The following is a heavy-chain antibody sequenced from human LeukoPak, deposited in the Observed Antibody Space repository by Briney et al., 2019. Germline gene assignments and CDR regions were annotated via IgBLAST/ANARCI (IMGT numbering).Heavy chain of an antibody. J-gene: IGHJ4*02. Sequence: KPSETLSLTCTVSGGSISSYYWSWIRQPPGKGLEWIGYIYTSGSTNYNPSLKSRVTISVDTSKNQFSLKLSSVTAADTAVYYCARHWEPASGDDDYFDYWGQGTLVTVSS. D-gene: IGHD1-14*01. CDR2: IYTSGST. CDR3: ARHWEPASGDDDYFDY. V-gene: IGHV4-4*09. CDR1: GGSISSYY.